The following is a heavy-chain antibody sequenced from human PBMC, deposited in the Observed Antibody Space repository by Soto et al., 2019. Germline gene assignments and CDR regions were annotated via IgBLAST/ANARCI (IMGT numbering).Heavy chain of an antibody. V-gene: IGHV3-9*01. D-gene: IGHD5-18*01. J-gene: IGHJ6*02. CDR1: GFTFDDYA. Sequence: EVQLVESGGGLVQPGRSLRLSCAASGFTFDDYAMHWVRQAPGKGLEWVSGISWNSGSIGYADSVKGRFTISRDNAKNSLYLQMNSLRAEDTALYYCAKDRGSGYSYGYDMDVWGQVTTVTVSS. CDR2: ISWNSGSI. CDR3: AKDRGSGYSYGYDMDV.